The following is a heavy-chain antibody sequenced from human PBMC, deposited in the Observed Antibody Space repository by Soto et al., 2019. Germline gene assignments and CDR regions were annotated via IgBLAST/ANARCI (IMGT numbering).Heavy chain of an antibody. Sequence: QVQLVESGGGVVQPGRSLSLSCAASGFTFSDYPMHWVRQAPGKGLEWVAVISYDGRVKYYVDSVKGRFTISRDDSKNTQYLQMNSLRVDDTAVYYCARDFIVGAPDYFDYWGQGTLVTVSS. CDR1: GFTFSDYP. D-gene: IGHD1-26*01. V-gene: IGHV3-30*04. CDR2: ISYDGRVK. CDR3: ARDFIVGAPDYFDY. J-gene: IGHJ4*02.